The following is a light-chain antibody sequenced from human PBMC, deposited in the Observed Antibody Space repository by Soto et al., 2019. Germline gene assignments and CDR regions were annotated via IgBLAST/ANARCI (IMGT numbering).Light chain of an antibody. CDR3: QQYGDLPWT. V-gene: IGKV3-20*01. CDR1: QAVSSNY. J-gene: IGKJ1*01. CDR2: GAS. Sequence: EFVLTQSPGTLSLSPGERATLSCRASQAVSSNYLAWYQQKPGQAPRLLISGASGRATGVPDRFSGSGSGTDFTLTIDRLESEDFAVYFCQQYGDLPWTFGQGTKVDIK.